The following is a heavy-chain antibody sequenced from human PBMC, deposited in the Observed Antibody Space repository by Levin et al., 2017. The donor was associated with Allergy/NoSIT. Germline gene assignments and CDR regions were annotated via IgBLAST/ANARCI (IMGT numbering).Heavy chain of an antibody. CDR3: ARAPSPRADVWFGELSDAFDI. Sequence: PGESLKISCAASGFTFSDYYMSWIRQAPGKGLEWVSYISSSSSYTNYADSVKGRFTISRDNAKNSLYLQMNSLRAEDTAVYYCARAPSPRADVWFGELSDAFDIWGQGTMVTVSS. CDR1: GFTFSDYY. V-gene: IGHV3-11*05. D-gene: IGHD3-10*01. J-gene: IGHJ3*02. CDR2: ISSSSSYT.